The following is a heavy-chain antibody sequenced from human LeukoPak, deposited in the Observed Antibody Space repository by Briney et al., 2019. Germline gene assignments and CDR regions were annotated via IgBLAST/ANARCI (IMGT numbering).Heavy chain of an antibody. CDR2: IYYSGST. Sequence: SETLSLTCTVSGGSISSYYWSWTRQPPGKGLEWIGYIYYSGSTNYNPPLKSRVTISVDTSKNQFSLKLSSVTAADTAVYYCARANPYYYDSSGYYSPWGQGTLVTVSS. CDR1: GGSISSYY. CDR3: ARANPYYYDSSGYYSP. J-gene: IGHJ5*02. V-gene: IGHV4-59*01. D-gene: IGHD3-22*01.